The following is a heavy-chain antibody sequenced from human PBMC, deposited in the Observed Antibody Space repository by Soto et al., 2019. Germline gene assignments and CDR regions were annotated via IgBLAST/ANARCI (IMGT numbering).Heavy chain of an antibody. J-gene: IGHJ4*02. CDR3: AGDDFHGSGSFGY. CDR1: GGSITDYY. CDR2: VYHSGST. Sequence: PSETLSLTCTVSGGSITDYYWTWIRQPPGKGLEWIGYVYHSGSTSYNPSLKSRLTILLDTSKNQFSLKLRSVTAADTAVYYCAGDDFHGSGSFGYWGQGTLVTVSS. D-gene: IGHD3-10*01. V-gene: IGHV4-59*01.